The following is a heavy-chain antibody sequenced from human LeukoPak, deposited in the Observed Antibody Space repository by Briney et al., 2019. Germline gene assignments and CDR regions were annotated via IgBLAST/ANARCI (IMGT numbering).Heavy chain of an antibody. Sequence: GGSLRLSCAASGLTFSRTWMSWVRQAPGKGLEWVARIKSKSDGGTTAYAVPVKGRFTISRDDSKNTLYLQVNSLKTEDTAVYYCTTDEGGGRGYYYGMDVWGQGTTVTVSS. J-gene: IGHJ6*02. CDR2: IKSKSDGGTT. D-gene: IGHD2-15*01. CDR1: GLTFSRTW. V-gene: IGHV3-15*01. CDR3: TTDEGGGRGYYYGMDV.